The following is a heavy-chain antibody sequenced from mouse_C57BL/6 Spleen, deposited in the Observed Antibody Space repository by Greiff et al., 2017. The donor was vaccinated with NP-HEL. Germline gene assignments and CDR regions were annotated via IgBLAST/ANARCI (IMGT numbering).Heavy chain of an antibody. J-gene: IGHJ2*01. V-gene: IGHV1-55*01. CDR2: IYPGSGST. Sequence: QVQLKQPGAELVKPGASVKMSCKASGYTFTSYWITWVKQRPGQGLEWIGDIYPGSGSTNYNEKFKSKATLTVATSSSTAYMQLSSLTSEDAAVYYCARPSSYGTLDYWGQGTTLTVSS. CDR1: GYTFTSYW. D-gene: IGHD2-10*01. CDR3: ARPSSYGTLDY.